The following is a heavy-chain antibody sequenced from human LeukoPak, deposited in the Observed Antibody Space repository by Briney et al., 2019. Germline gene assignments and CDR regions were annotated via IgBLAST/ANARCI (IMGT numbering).Heavy chain of an antibody. Sequence: PGGSLRLSCAASGFTFSSYAMSWVRQAPGKGLEWVSTISGSGGSTYYADSVKGRFTISRDNAKNSLYLQMNSLRAEDTAVYYCASSYSSSWFYYYYGMDVWGQGTTVTVSS. CDR3: ASSYSSSWFYYYYGMDV. V-gene: IGHV3-23*01. D-gene: IGHD6-13*01. CDR1: GFTFSSYA. J-gene: IGHJ6*02. CDR2: ISGSGGST.